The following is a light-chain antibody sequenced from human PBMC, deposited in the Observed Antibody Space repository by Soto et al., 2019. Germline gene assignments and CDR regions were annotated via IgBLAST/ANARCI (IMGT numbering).Light chain of an antibody. J-gene: IGKJ1*01. CDR1: QSVIYSSNNKNY. Sequence: DIVMTQSPDSLAVSLGERATINCKSSQSVIYSSNNKNYLAWYQQKPGQPPKLLIYWASIRESGVPDRFSGSGSGTDFTLTISSLQAEDVAVYYCHQYYTTPWAFGQGTKVDIK. V-gene: IGKV4-1*01. CDR3: HQYYTTPWA. CDR2: WAS.